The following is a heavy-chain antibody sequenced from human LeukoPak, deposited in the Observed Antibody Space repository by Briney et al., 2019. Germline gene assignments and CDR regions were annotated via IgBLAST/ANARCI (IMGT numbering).Heavy chain of an antibody. V-gene: IGHV3-30*02. Sequence: GGSLRLSCAASGLTFSNYGMHWVRQAPGKGLEWVAFVRYDGSDKYYADSVKDRFTISRDNSENTLFLQMNSLRAEDTAVYYCAKDRGYFDYWGQGTLVTVSS. CDR3: AKDRGYFDY. J-gene: IGHJ4*02. CDR2: VRYDGSDK. CDR1: GLTFSNYG.